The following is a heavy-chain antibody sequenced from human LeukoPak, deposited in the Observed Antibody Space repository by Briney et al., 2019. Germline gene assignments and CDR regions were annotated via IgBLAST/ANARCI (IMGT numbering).Heavy chain of an antibody. Sequence: ASVKVSCKASGYTFTSYYMHWVRQAPGQGLGWMGIINPSGGSTSYAQKFQGRVSMTRDTSTSTVYMELSSLRSEDTAVYYCAKSSSWYSYDYWGQGTLVTVSS. CDR1: GYTFTSYY. D-gene: IGHD6-13*01. J-gene: IGHJ4*02. CDR3: AKSSSWYSYDY. CDR2: INPSGGST. V-gene: IGHV1-46*01.